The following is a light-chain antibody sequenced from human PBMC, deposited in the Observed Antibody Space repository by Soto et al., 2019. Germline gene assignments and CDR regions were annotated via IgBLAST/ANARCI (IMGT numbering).Light chain of an antibody. Sequence: QSVLTQPPSVSGAPGQRVIISCTGSRSNIGAGYVVHWYRRLPGTAPKLLIYGNNNRPSGVPDRFSGSKSGNTASLTISGLQAEDEADYYCCSYVGGYSYVFGIGTKLTVL. CDR3: CSYVGGYSYV. CDR1: RSNIGAGYV. J-gene: IGLJ1*01. V-gene: IGLV1-40*01. CDR2: GNN.